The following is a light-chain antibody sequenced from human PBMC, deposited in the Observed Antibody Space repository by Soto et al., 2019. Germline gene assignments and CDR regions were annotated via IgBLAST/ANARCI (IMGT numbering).Light chain of an antibody. CDR2: GAS. J-gene: IGKJ2*01. Sequence: EIVMTQSPATLSVSPGERATLSCRASQSGSTNLAWYQQKPGPAPRLLIYGASTRATGIPARFSGSGSGTEFTLTISSLQSEDFAIYYCHYYNNWPPVYTFGQGTKLEIK. CDR3: HYYNNWPPVYT. V-gene: IGKV3-15*01. CDR1: QSGSTN.